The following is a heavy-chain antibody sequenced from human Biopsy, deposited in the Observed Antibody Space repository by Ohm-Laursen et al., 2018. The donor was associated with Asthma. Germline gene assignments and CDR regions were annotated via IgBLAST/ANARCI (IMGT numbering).Heavy chain of an antibody. CDR3: ARGDSSNWSHYYFDY. J-gene: IGHJ4*02. Sequence: SLSLSCAASGFAVSRDHMFWVRPAPGKGLERVSVIYSGGTSHTADSVRGRFTISRDYSKNTLYLQMHSLRAEDTAVYYCARGDSSNWSHYYFDYWGQGTLVTVSS. V-gene: IGHV3-53*01. D-gene: IGHD3-22*01. CDR2: IYSGGTS. CDR1: GFAVSRDH.